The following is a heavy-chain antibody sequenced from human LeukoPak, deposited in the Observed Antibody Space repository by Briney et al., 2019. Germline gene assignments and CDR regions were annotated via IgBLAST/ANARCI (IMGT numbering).Heavy chain of an antibody. D-gene: IGHD1-26*01. J-gene: IGHJ4*02. V-gene: IGHV1-69-2*01. CDR3: ATGKGATTFDY. Sequence: ASVKVSCKASGGTFSSYAISWVRQAPGQGLEWMGLVDPEDGETIYAEKFQGRVTITADTSTDTAYMELSSLRSEDTAVYYCATGKGATTFDYWGQGTLVTVSS. CDR2: VDPEDGET. CDR1: GGTFSSYA.